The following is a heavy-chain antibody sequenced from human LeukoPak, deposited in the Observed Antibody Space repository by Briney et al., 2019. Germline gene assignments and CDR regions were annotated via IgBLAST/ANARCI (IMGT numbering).Heavy chain of an antibody. Sequence: PGGSLRLSCAASGFTFSSYAMHWVRQAPGKGLEWVSLISYDGSNKYYADSVKGRFTISRDNSENMLYVQINSLRPEDTAVYYCVRGFPYDDPTEGYYYVMDVWGQGTTVTVSS. V-gene: IGHV3-30-3*01. CDR3: VRGFPYDDPTEGYYYVMDV. CDR2: ISYDGSNK. CDR1: GFTFSSYA. J-gene: IGHJ6*02. D-gene: IGHD4-17*01.